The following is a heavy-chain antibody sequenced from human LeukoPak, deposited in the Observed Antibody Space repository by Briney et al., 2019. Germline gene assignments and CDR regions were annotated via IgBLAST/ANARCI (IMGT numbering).Heavy chain of an antibody. CDR3: TKGSYDYFVWCYYYGMDV. CDR1: GFTFSDYA. Sequence: GGPLRLSCTASGFTFSDYAMSWVRQSTGKGPEWVSAISDSGGTSYYADSVKGRFAISRDNSKNTLYLQMNSLIAEDTAVYYGTKGSYDYFVWCYYYGMDVWGQGTTVTVSS. CDR2: ISDSGGTS. D-gene: IGHD3-16*01. V-gene: IGHV3-23*01. J-gene: IGHJ6*02.